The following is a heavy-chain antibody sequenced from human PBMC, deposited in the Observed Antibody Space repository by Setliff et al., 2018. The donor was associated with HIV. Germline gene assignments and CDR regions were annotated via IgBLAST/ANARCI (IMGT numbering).Heavy chain of an antibody. CDR3: ARDMEDFGVLPSAPFDP. V-gene: IGHV4-4*07. D-gene: IGHD2-2*01. J-gene: IGHJ5*02. CDR1: GGSIRNYY. Sequence: SETLSLTCTVSGGSIRNYYWSWIRQSAGKGLEWIGRVHKSRNTDYNPSLKGRVTMSVDTSKNQFFLKLTSMTAADTAIYYCARDMEDFGVLPSAPFDPWGRGTLVTVSS. CDR2: VHKSRNT.